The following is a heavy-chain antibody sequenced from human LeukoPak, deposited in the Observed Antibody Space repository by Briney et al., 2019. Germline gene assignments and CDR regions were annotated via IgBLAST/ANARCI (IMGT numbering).Heavy chain of an antibody. J-gene: IGHJ3*02. D-gene: IGHD5-12*01. CDR1: GGSISSSSYY. Sequence: SETLSLTCTVSGGSISSSSYYWGWIRQPPGKGLEWIGSIYYSGSTNYNPSLKSRVTISVDKSKNQFSLKLSSVTAADTAVYYCARGGGYSGYVAFDIWGQGTMVTVSS. CDR3: ARGGGYSGYVAFDI. CDR2: IYYSGST. V-gene: IGHV4-39*07.